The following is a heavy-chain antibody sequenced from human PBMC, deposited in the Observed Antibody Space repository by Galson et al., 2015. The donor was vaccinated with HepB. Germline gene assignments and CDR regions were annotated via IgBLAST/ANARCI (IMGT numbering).Heavy chain of an antibody. J-gene: IGHJ4*02. CDR2: IYYSGST. CDR3: ARLRYNSSWSGVYYFDY. Sequence: SETLSLTCTVSGGSISSGSYYWGWIRQPPGKGLEWIGNIYYSGSTYYNPSLKSRVTISVDTSKNQFSLKLSSVTAADTAVYYCARLRYNSSWSGVYYFDYWGQGALVTVSS. CDR1: GGSISSGSYY. D-gene: IGHD6-13*01. V-gene: IGHV4-39*07.